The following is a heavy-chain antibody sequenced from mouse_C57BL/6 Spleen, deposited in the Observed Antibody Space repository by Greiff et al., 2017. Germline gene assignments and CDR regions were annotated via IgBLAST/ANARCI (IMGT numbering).Heavy chain of an antibody. J-gene: IGHJ3*01. CDR2: ISDGGSYT. Sequence: EVKLMESGGGLVKPGGSLKLSCAASGFTFSSYAMSWVRQTPEKRLEWVATISDGGSYTYYPDNVKGRFTISRDNAKTNLYLQMSHLKSEDTAMYYCARERDYYGSSLFAYWGQGTLVTVSA. CDR1: GFTFSSYA. V-gene: IGHV5-4*01. D-gene: IGHD1-1*01. CDR3: ARERDYYGSSLFAY.